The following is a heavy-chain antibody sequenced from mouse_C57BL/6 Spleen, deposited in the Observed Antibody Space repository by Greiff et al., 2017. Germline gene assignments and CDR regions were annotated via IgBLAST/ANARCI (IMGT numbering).Heavy chain of an antibody. CDR2: IYPGSGNT. Sequence: VQRVESGAELVRPGASVKLSCKASGYTYTDYYINWVKQRPGQGLEWIARIYPGSGNTYYNEKFKGKATLTAEKSSSTAYMQLSSLTSEDSAVYFCARSHGSSYGYFDVWGTGTTVTVSS. J-gene: IGHJ1*03. D-gene: IGHD1-1*01. CDR1: GYTYTDYY. V-gene: IGHV1-76*01. CDR3: ARSHGSSYGYFDV.